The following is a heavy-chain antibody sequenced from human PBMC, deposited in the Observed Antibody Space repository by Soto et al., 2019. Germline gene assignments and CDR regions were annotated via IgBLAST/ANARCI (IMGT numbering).Heavy chain of an antibody. D-gene: IGHD2-8*01. V-gene: IGHV1-2*04. CDR2: INPKSGGT. CDR3: ARGHSTDCSNGVCSFFYNHEMDV. CDR1: GYSFTDYH. Sequence: GASVKVSCKASGYSFTDYHIHWVRQAPGQGLEWLGRINPKSGGTSTAQKFQGWVTMTRDRSISTVYMELTRLRSDDTAVYFCARGHSTDCSNGVCSFFYNHEMDVRG. J-gene: IGHJ6*02.